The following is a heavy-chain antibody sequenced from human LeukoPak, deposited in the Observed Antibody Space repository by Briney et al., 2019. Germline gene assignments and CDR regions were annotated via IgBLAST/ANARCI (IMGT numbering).Heavy chain of an antibody. CDR3: ARAKGYMDV. Sequence: PGGSLRLSCTASGFTFNNYGIRWVRQAPGKGLEWVAFISYDGNRQNYADSVKGRFTISRDNAKNTLYLQMNSLRAEDTAVYYCARAKGYMDVWGKGTTVTISS. CDR1: GFTFNNYG. CDR2: ISYDGNRQ. J-gene: IGHJ6*03. V-gene: IGHV3-30*03.